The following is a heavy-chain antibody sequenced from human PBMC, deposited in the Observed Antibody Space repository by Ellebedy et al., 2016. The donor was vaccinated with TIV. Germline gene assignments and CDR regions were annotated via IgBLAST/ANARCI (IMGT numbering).Heavy chain of an antibody. CDR1: GFTFDDYA. CDR3: AKDMFDGSGSYYPILSYYYGMDV. J-gene: IGHJ6*02. V-gene: IGHV3-9*01. CDR2: ISWNSGSI. D-gene: IGHD3-10*01. Sequence: GGSLRLSXAASGFTFDDYAMHWVRQAPGKGLEWVSGISWNSGSIGYADSVKGRFTISRDNAKNSLYLQMNSLRAEDTALYYCAKDMFDGSGSYYPILSYYYGMDVWGQGTTVTVSS.